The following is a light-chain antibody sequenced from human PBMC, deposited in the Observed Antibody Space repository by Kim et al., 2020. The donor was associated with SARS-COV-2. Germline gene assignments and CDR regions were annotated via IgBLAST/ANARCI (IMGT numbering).Light chain of an antibody. CDR1: QSVSSSY. V-gene: IGKV3-20*01. CDR2: GAS. CDR3: QQYGSSPPNT. Sequence: EIVLTQSPGTLSLSPGERATLSCRASQSVSSSYLAWYQQKPGQAPRLLIYGASSRATGIPDRFIGSGSGTDFTLTISRLEPEDFAVYYCQQYGSSPPNTFGQGTKLEI. J-gene: IGKJ2*01.